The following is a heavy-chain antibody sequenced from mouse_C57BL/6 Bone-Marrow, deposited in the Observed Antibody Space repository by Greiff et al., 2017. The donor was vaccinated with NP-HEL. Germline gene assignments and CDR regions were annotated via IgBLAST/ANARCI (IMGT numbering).Heavy chain of an antibody. CDR1: GYTFTSYW. V-gene: IGHV1-64*01. J-gene: IGHJ2*01. CDR2: IHPNSGST. D-gene: IGHD3-1*01. Sequence: VQLQQPGAELVKPGASVKLSCKASGYTFTSYWMHWVKQRPGQGLEWIGMIHPNSGSTNYNEKFKSKATLTVDKSSSTAYMQLSSLTSEDSAVYYCARRPRRGYYFDYWGQGTTLTVSS. CDR3: ARRPRRGYYFDY.